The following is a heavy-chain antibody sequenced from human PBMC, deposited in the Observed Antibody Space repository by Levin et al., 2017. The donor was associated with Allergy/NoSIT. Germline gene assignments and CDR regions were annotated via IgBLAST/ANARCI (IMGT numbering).Heavy chain of an antibody. CDR1: GGSISDYY. Sequence: PSETLSLTCTVSGGSISDYYWSWIRQSPEKGLEWIGYIYDSGTTRYNPSLKSRVTISVDTSRNQFSLKLSSLAAVDTAIYYCARLASGGSAQRGFDYWGQGTLVTVSS. D-gene: IGHD2-15*01. CDR2: IYDSGTT. CDR3: ARLASGGSAQRGFDY. V-gene: IGHV4-59*01. J-gene: IGHJ4*02.